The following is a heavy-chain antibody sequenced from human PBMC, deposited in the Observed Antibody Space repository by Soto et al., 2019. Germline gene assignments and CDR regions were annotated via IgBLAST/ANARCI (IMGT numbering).Heavy chain of an antibody. CDR3: ARGWVYSGSYSARGYYYYYGMDV. V-gene: IGHV1-69*13. CDR2: IIPIFGTA. CDR1: GGTFSSYA. J-gene: IGHJ6*02. D-gene: IGHD1-26*01. Sequence: GASVKVSCKASGGTFSSYATSWVRQAPGQGLEWMGGIIPIFGTANYAQKFQGRVTITADESTSTAYMELSSLRSEDTAVYYCARGWVYSGSYSARGYYYYYGMDVWGQGTTVTVSS.